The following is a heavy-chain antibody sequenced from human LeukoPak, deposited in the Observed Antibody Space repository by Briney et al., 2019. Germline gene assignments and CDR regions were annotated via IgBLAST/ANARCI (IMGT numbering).Heavy chain of an antibody. CDR1: GGSISSGGYS. V-gene: IGHV4-30-2*01. D-gene: IGHD3-22*01. CDR3: ARGEDYYGSSGYYTYFDY. Sequence: SEALSLTCAVPGGSISSGGYSWSWVRQPPGKGLEWIGYIYHSGSTYYNPSLKSRVTISVDRSKNQFSLKLSSVTAADTAVYYCARGEDYYGSSGYYTYFDYWGQGTLVTVSS. J-gene: IGHJ4*02. CDR2: IYHSGST.